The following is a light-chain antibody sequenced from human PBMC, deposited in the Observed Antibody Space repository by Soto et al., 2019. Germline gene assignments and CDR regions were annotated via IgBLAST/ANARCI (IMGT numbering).Light chain of an antibody. CDR2: GAS. J-gene: IGKJ4*02. V-gene: IGKV3-20*01. CDR3: QQYGSSPLT. CDR1: QSVTSSY. Sequence: EIVLTQSPGTLSLSPGERATLSCSASQSVTSSYLAWYQQKPGQAPRLLIYGASSMSTGIPDSFSGSGCGTDFNLTISRLETEGFAVYYFQQYGSSPLTFGGVTKVEIK.